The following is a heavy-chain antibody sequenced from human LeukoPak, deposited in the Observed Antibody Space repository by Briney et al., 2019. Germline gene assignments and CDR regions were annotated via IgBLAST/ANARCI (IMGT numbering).Heavy chain of an antibody. CDR3: ARVPAAMEGWFDP. Sequence: SETLSLTRTVSGGSISSSSYYWGWIRQPPGKGLEWIGSIYYSGSTYYNPSLKSRVTISVGTSKNQFSLKLSSVTAADTAVYYCARVPAAMEGWFDPWGQGTLVTVSS. D-gene: IGHD2-2*01. J-gene: IGHJ5*02. V-gene: IGHV4-39*01. CDR2: IYYSGST. CDR1: GGSISSSSYY.